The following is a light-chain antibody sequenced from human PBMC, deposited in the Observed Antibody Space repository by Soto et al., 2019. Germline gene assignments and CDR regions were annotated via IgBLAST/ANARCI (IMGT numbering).Light chain of an antibody. Sequence: DIQLTQSPSFLSASVGDRVTITCRASQGISSYLAWYQQKPGKAPKFLIYAASTLQSGVPSRFSGSGSGTEFTLTISSLQPEDFATYYCQQYNGYSTWTFGQGTKVEIK. V-gene: IGKV1-9*01. J-gene: IGKJ1*01. CDR3: QQYNGYSTWT. CDR1: QGISSY. CDR2: AAS.